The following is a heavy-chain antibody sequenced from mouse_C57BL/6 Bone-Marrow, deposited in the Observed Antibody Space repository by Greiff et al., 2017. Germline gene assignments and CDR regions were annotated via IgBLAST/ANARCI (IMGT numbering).Heavy chain of an antibody. CDR2: ISNGGGST. V-gene: IGHV5-12*01. CDR1: GFTFSDYY. D-gene: IGHD1-1*01. CDR3: ARGHDYGSSYLWYFDV. Sequence: EVHLVESGGGLVQPGGSLKLSCAASGFTFSDYYMYWVRQTPEKRLEWVAYISNGGGSTYYPDTVKGRYTISRDNAKNTLYLQMSRLKSADTAMYYCARGHDYGSSYLWYFDVWGTGTTGTVSS. J-gene: IGHJ1*03.